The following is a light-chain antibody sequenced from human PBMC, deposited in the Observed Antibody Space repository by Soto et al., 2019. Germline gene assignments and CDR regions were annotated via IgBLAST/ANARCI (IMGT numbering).Light chain of an antibody. CDR1: SSDVGSYNL. CDR2: EGS. J-gene: IGLJ1*01. CDR3: CSYAGSSTWV. V-gene: IGLV2-23*01. Sequence: QSALTQPASVSGSPGQSITISCTGTSSDVGSYNLVSWYQQHPGKAPKLMIYEGSKRPSGVSNRFSGSKSGNTASLTISGLQAEDEADYYCCSYAGSSTWVFGTGT.